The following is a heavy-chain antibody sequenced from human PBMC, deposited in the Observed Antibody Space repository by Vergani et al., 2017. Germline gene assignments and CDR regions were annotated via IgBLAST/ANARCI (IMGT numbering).Heavy chain of an antibody. D-gene: IGHD3-22*01. V-gene: IGHV4-31*03. CDR3: ARMGGYDEGDAFRIGYFDS. J-gene: IGHJ4*02. CDR1: GDSISSGVYY. Sequence: QVQLQESGPGLVKPSQTLSLTCSVSGDSISSGVYYWNWIRQHPGKGLEWIGYIYSTGSTHHNPSLRRRINMSVDTSKNQFSLKLYSVTAVDTAMYYCARMGGYDEGDAFRIGYFDSWGPGILVTVSS. CDR2: IYSTGST.